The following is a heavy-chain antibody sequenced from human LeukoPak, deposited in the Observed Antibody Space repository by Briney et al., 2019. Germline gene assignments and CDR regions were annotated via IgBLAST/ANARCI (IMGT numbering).Heavy chain of an antibody. CDR3: ARGGSGSYHNGIKDY. V-gene: IGHV1-69*02. CDR1: GGTFSSYT. Sequence: ASVKVSCKASGGTFSSYTISWVRQAPGQGLEWMGRIIPILGIANYAQKFQGRVTITADKSTSTAYMELNSLRSEDTAVYYCARGGSGSYHNGIKDYWGQGTLVTVSS. CDR2: IIPILGIA. J-gene: IGHJ4*02. D-gene: IGHD3-10*01.